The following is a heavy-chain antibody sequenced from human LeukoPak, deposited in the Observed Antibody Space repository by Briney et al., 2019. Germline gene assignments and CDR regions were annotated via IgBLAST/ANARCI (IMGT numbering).Heavy chain of an antibody. D-gene: IGHD2-15*01. V-gene: IGHV3-30*18. CDR2: ISYDGSNK. J-gene: IGHJ4*02. Sequence: GRSLRLSCAASGFTFSNFGIHWVRQAPGKGLEWVAVISYDGSNKYYADSVKGRFTISRDNSKNTLNLQMNSLRTEDTAVYYCAKDCGSGGRCYADSWGQGTLVTVS. CDR1: GFTFSNFG. CDR3: AKDCGSGGRCYADS.